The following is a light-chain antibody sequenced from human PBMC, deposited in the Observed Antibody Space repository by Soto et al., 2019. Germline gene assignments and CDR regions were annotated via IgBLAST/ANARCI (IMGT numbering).Light chain of an antibody. Sequence: DIPMTHSPSSLSASVGDRVTITCRASQGISSYLVWYQQRQGRAPKLLIYDASSLLSGVPSRFSGSGSGTDFTLTISNLQPEDFATYYCQQSYRTPYTFGQGTKLE. CDR3: QQSYRTPYT. J-gene: IGKJ2*01. CDR2: DAS. V-gene: IGKV1-39*01. CDR1: QGISSY.